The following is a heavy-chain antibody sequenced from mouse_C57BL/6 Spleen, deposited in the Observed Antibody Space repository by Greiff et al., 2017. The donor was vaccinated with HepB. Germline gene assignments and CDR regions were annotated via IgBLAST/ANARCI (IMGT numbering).Heavy chain of an antibody. J-gene: IGHJ2*01. CDR3: ARWDCDGYYFDY. Sequence: QVQLQQPGAELVKPGASVKMSCKASGYTFTSYWITWVKQRPGQGLEWIGDIYPGSDSTNYNEKFKSKATLTVDTYSCTAYMQLNSLTSKDSAVYYCARWDCDGYYFDYWGQGTTLTVSS. D-gene: IGHD4-1*01. CDR1: GYTFTSYW. CDR2: IYPGSDST. V-gene: IGHV1-55*01.